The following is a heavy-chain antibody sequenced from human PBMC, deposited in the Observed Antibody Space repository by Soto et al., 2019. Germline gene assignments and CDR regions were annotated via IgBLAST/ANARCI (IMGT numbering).Heavy chain of an antibody. Sequence: GGSLRLSCTASGFTFGDYAMSWFRQAPGKGLEWVGFIRSKAYGGTTEYAASVKGRFTISRDDSKSIAYLQMNSLKTEDTAVYYCTRALCSSSWYCWFDPWGQGTLVTVSS. CDR2: IRSKAYGGTT. V-gene: IGHV3-49*03. CDR3: TRALCSSSWYCWFDP. J-gene: IGHJ5*02. D-gene: IGHD6-13*01. CDR1: GFTFGDYA.